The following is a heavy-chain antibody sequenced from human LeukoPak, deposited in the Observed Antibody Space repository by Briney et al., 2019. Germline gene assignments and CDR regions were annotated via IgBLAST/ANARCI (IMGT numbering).Heavy chain of an antibody. CDR2: INPNSGGT. J-gene: IGHJ4*02. D-gene: IGHD5-12*01. CDR1: GYTFTGYY. CDR3: ARDTIVATILGYRFGD. V-gene: IGHV1-2*02. Sequence: EASVKVSCKASGYTFTGYYMHWVRQAPGQGLEWMGWINPNSGGTNYAQKFQGRVTMTRDTSISTAYMELSRLRSDDTAVYYCARDTIVATILGYRFGDWAQGTLVTVSS.